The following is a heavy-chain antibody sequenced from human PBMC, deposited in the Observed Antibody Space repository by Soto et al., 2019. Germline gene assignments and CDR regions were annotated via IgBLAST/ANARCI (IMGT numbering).Heavy chain of an antibody. Sequence: AVKVSCKASGGTFSSYAISWVRQAPGQGLEWMGGIIPIFGTANYAQKFQGRVTITADESTSTAYMELSSLRSEDTAVYYCARTPHSSGYPRYFDYWGQGTLVTVSS. CDR3: ARTPHSSGYPRYFDY. V-gene: IGHV1-69*13. J-gene: IGHJ4*02. CDR1: GGTFSSYA. D-gene: IGHD3-22*01. CDR2: IIPIFGTA.